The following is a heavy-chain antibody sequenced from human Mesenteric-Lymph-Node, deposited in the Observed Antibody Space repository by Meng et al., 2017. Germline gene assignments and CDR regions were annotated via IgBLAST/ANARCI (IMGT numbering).Heavy chain of an antibody. V-gene: IGHV3-21*01. D-gene: IGHD3-22*01. Sequence: GESLKISCAASGFTFSSYSMNWVRQAPGKGLEWVSSISSSSSYIYYADSVKGQFTISRDNAKNSLYLQMNSLRAEDTAVYYCARGGPDSSGYYHVDYWGQGTLVTVSS. J-gene: IGHJ4*02. CDR1: GFTFSSYS. CDR2: ISSSSSYI. CDR3: ARGGPDSSGYYHVDY.